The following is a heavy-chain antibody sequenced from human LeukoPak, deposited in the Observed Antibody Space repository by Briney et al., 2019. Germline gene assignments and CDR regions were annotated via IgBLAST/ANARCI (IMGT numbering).Heavy chain of an antibody. Sequence: PSETLSLTCSVSDYPISSGYFWGWIRQPPGKGLEWIETISHSGSTYFNPSLKSRVIVSIDASKNQFSLNLTSVTAADTAVYFCAREHCAGGYCYFLDYWGQGTLVTVSS. V-gene: IGHV4-38-2*02. CDR2: ISHSGST. CDR1: DYPISSGYF. CDR3: AREHCAGGYCYFLDY. D-gene: IGHD2/OR15-2a*01. J-gene: IGHJ4*02.